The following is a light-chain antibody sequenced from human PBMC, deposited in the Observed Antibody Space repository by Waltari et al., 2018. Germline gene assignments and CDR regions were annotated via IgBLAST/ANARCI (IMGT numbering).Light chain of an antibody. CDR2: KDS. CDR3: QSADSSGTYVV. CDR1: ALPKQY. Sequence: SYELTQPPSVSVSPGQTARITCSGDALPKQYAYWYQQKPGQAPVLVIYKDSERPSGIPERFSGSSSGTTVTLTSSGVQAEDEADYCCQSADSSGTYVVFGGGTKLTVL. J-gene: IGLJ2*01. V-gene: IGLV3-25*03.